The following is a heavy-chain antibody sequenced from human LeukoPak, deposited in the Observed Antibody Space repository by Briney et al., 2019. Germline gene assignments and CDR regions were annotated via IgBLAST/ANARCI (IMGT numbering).Heavy chain of an antibody. CDR2: ISSNGGST. D-gene: IGHD1-26*01. J-gene: IGHJ4*02. CDR3: VKELLGYSGSYFFVESTTVDRDD. V-gene: IGHV3-64D*09. Sequence: PGGSLRLSCSASGFTFSSYAMHWVRQAPGEGVEYVSAISSNGGSTYYADSVKGGFTISRDNSKNTLYLQMSSLRAEDTAVYYCVKELLGYSGSYFFVESTTVDRDDWGQGTLVTVSS. CDR1: GFTFSSYA.